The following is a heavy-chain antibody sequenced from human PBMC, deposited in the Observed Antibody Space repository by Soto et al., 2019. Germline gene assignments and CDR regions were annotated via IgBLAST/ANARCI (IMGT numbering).Heavy chain of an antibody. J-gene: IGHJ5*02. CDR2: INSDGSST. V-gene: IGHV3-74*01. CDR1: GFTFSSYS. CDR3: ARRGQEGPGLAH. Sequence: EVQLVESGGNLIQPGGSLRLSCAASGFTFSSYSMHWVRQAPGKGLVWVSRINSDGSSTSYVDSVKGRFTISRDNAKKTLYLQMNSLSVEYTAVYYCARRGQEGPGLAHWGQGTMVTVSS.